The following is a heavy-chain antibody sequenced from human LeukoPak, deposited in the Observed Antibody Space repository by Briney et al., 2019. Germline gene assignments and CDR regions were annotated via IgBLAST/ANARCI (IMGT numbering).Heavy chain of an antibody. CDR1: GYTFPSYF. J-gene: IGHJ3*02. CDR2: INPTGGST. CDR3: ARERTPNYYGSRDAFDI. V-gene: IGHV1-46*01. D-gene: IGHD3-10*01. Sequence: ASVKVSCKASGYTFPSYFMHWVRQAPGQGLEWMGIINPTGGSTTYAQKIQGRVTMTRDTSTSTVYMELSSLRSEDTAVYYCARERTPNYYGSRDAFDIWGQGTMVTVSS.